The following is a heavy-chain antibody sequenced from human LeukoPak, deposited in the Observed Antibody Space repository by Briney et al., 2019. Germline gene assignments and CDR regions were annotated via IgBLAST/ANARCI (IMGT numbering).Heavy chain of an antibody. D-gene: IGHD7-27*01. V-gene: IGHV3-15*07. CDR1: GFTFNDAW. CDR2: IKRKTDGGTT. J-gene: IGHJ4*02. CDR3: TTGNWGPH. Sequence: GGSLRLSCAASGFTFNDAWMNWVRQAPGKGLEWVGRIKRKTDGGTTDYAAPVKGRFTISRDDSKNTLYLQMNSLKTEDTAVYYCTTGNWGPHWGQGTLVTVSS.